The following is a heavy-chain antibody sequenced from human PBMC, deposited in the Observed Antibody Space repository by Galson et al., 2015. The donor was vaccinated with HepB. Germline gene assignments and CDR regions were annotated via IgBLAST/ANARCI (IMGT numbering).Heavy chain of an antibody. J-gene: IGHJ5*02. CDR3: TRRVAGNTWLDP. V-gene: IGHV6-1*01. CDR1: GDSVSSCNGG. CDR2: TYYYASEWHS. Sequence: CAISGDSVSSCNGGWTWIRQSPSRGLEWLGRTYYYASEWHSDYADFVKNRITINPDTSKNQVSLQLNSVAPEDTAVYYCTRRVAGNTWLDPWGQGTLVTVSS.